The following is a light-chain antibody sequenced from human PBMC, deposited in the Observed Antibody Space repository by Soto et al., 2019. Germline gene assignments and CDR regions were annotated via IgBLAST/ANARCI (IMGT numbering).Light chain of an antibody. V-gene: IGKV4-1*01. CDR1: QSVLYSSNNKNY. J-gene: IGKJ4*01. CDR2: WAS. Sequence: DIVMTQSPDSLALSLGERATINCKSSQSVLYSSNNKNYLAWYQQKPGQPPKLLIYWASTRESGVPDRFSGSGSATDFPLTISSLQAEDVAVYYCQQYYSTPLTFGGGTKVDIK. CDR3: QQYYSTPLT.